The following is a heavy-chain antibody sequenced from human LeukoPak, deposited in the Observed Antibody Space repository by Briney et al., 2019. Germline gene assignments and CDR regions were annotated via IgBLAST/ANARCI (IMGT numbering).Heavy chain of an antibody. D-gene: IGHD3-22*01. CDR1: GYTFTIYG. CDR2: ISAYNGNT. V-gene: IGHV1-18*01. J-gene: IGHJ4*02. CDR3: AREGKYYYDSTTNY. Sequence: ASVKVSCKASGYTFTIYGISWVRQAPGQGLEWMGWISAYNGNTNYAQKLQGRVTMTTDTSTSTAYMELRSLRSDDTAVYYCAREGKYYYDSTTNYWGQATLVTVSS.